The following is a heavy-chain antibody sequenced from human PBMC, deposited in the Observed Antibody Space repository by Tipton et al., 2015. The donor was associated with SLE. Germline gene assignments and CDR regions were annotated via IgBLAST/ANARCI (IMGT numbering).Heavy chain of an antibody. CDR3: ARQGTGFGSGRDDY. CDR1: GGSISSGAYY. D-gene: IGHD6-19*01. Sequence: TLSLTCTVSGGSISSGAYYWGWIRQPPGEGLEWIGSIYYSGSTYYNPSLKSRVTTSLDTSKNQFSLSLYSVTVEDTAVYYCARQGTGFGSGRDDYWGQGILVTVSS. CDR2: IYYSGST. V-gene: IGHV4-39*01. J-gene: IGHJ4*02.